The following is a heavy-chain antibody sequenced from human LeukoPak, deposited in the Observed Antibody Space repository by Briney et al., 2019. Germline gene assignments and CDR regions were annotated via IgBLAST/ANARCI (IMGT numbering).Heavy chain of an antibody. CDR2: INHSGST. D-gene: IGHD1-1*01. J-gene: IGHJ4*02. Sequence: IPSETLSLTCAVYGGSFSGYYWSWIRQPPGKGLEWIGEINHSGSTNYNPSLKSRVTISVDTSKNQFSLKLSSVTAADTAVYYCARVFIGAIEREHFDYWGQGTLVTVSS. CDR1: GGSFSGYY. V-gene: IGHV4-34*01. CDR3: ARVFIGAIEREHFDY.